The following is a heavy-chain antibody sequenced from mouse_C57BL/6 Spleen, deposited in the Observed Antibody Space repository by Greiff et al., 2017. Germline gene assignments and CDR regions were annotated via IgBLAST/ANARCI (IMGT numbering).Heavy chain of an antibody. D-gene: IGHD2-5*01. CDR1: GYTFTSYW. CDR2: IYPGSGST. CDR3: ARMETIVTTGYFDV. V-gene: IGHV1-55*01. Sequence: QVQLQQPGAELVKPGASVKMSCKASGYTFTSYWITWVKQRPGQGLEWIGDIYPGSGSTNYNEKFKSKATLTVDTSSSTAYMQLSSLTSEDSAVYYCARMETIVTTGYFDVWGTGTTVTVSS. J-gene: IGHJ1*03.